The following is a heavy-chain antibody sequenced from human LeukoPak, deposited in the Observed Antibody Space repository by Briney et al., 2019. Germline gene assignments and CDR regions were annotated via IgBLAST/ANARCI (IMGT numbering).Heavy chain of an antibody. V-gene: IGHV1-3*01. CDR3: ARGLYYDILTGYYGPPAPFQR. CDR2: INAGNGNT. J-gene: IGHJ1*01. CDR1: GYTFTSYA. D-gene: IGHD3-9*01. Sequence: GASVKVSCKASGYTFTSYAMHWVRQAPGQRLEWMGWINAGNGNTKYSQKFQGRVTITRDTSASTAYMELSSLRSEDTAVYYCARGLYYDILTGYYGPPAPFQRWGQGTLVTVSS.